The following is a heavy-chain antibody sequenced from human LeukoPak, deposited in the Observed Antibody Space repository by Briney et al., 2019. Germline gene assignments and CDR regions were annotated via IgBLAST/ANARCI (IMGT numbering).Heavy chain of an antibody. CDR1: GGSFSGYY. J-gene: IGHJ6*03. D-gene: IGHD2-15*01. CDR2: INHSGTT. Sequence: SETLSLTCAVYGGSFSGYYWSWIRQPPGKGLEWIGEINHSGTTNYNPSLKSRVTISVDTSKNQFSLKLSSVTDADTAVYYCARAAGGVVGCSGGSCYSAYYYYYYMDVWGKGTTVTVSS. V-gene: IGHV4-34*01. CDR3: ARAAGGVVGCSGGSCYSAYYYYYYMDV.